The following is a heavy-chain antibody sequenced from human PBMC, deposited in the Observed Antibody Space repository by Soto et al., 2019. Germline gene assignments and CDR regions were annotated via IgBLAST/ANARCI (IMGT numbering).Heavy chain of an antibody. CDR1: GFTFSSYA. Sequence: GGSLRLSCAASGFTFSSYAMSWVRQAPGKGLEWVSAISGSGGSTYYADSVKGRFTISRDNSKNTLYLQMNSLRAEDTAVYYCAKARVGFYGSGKIDYWGQGTLVTVSS. D-gene: IGHD3-10*01. CDR2: ISGSGGST. CDR3: AKARVGFYGSGKIDY. J-gene: IGHJ4*02. V-gene: IGHV3-23*01.